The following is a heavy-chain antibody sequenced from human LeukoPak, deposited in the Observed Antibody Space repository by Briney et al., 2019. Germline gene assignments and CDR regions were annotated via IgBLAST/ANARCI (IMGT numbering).Heavy chain of an antibody. CDR1: GFTVSGHP. V-gene: IGHV3-53*01. D-gene: IGHD1-26*01. Sequence: GGSLRLSCAASGFTVSGHPMSWVRQAPGKGLEWVSVIYRGGNTYYADSVKGRFTISRDNAKNTLHLQMNSLRAEDTAVYYCTRVAGSGSVDWGQGTLVTVSS. CDR3: TRVAGSGSVD. J-gene: IGHJ4*02. CDR2: IYRGGNT.